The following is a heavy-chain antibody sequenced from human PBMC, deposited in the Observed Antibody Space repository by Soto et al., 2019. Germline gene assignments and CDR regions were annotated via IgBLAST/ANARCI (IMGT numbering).Heavy chain of an antibody. CDR1: GFSLSTSGVG. J-gene: IGHJ4*02. CDR3: AHRRGYDILTVYLY. V-gene: IGHV2-5*02. CDR2: IYWDDDK. D-gene: IGHD3-9*01. Sequence: QITLKESGPTLVKPTQTLTLTCTFSGFSLSTSGVGVGWIRQPPGKALEWLALIYWDDDKRYSPSLKSRLTITKDTSKNQVVLTMTNMDPVDTATYYCAHRRGYDILTVYLYWGQGTLVTVSS.